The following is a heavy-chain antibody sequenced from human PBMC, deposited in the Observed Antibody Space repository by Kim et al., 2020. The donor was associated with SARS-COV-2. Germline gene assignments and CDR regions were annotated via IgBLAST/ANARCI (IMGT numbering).Heavy chain of an antibody. Sequence: GESLKISCKGSGYSFTSYWIGWVRQMPGKGLEWMGIIYPGDSDTRYSPSFQGQVTISADKSISTAYLQWSSLKASDTAMYYCARQQGIELVRGWFFDYWGQGTLVTVSS. V-gene: IGHV5-51*01. D-gene: IGHD6-13*01. CDR2: IYPGDSDT. J-gene: IGHJ4*02. CDR3: ARQQGIELVRGWFFDY. CDR1: GYSFTSYW.